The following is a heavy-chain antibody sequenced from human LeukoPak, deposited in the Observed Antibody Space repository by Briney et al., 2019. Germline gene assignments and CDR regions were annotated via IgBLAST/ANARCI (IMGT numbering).Heavy chain of an antibody. CDR2: INPNSGCT. J-gene: IGHJ6*03. CDR3: AMNVLRYFEWLLDDYYMDV. CDR1: GYTFTGYY. D-gene: IGHD3-9*01. Sequence: ASVTVSCKASGYTFTGYYMHWVRQAPARALDWMGRINPNSGCTNYAQKFEGRVTMTRDTSICTAYMELSRLRSDDTAVYYWAMNVLRYFEWLLDDYYMDVWGKGTTVTVSS. V-gene: IGHV1-2*06.